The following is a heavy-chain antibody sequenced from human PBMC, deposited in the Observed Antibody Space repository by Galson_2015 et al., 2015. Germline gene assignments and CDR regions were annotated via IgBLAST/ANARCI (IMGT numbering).Heavy chain of an antibody. Sequence: SLKLSCAASGLTFSNAWMSWVRQAPGKGLEWVGRIKSKADGGATAYGAPVKGRFTISRDDSKNTLYLQMNSLKTEDTAVYFCATERLTVTTIVVVSFDYWGQGNLVTVSS. CDR1: GLTFSNAW. CDR2: IKSKADGGAT. V-gene: IGHV3-15*01. CDR3: ATERLTVTTIVVVSFDY. J-gene: IGHJ4*02. D-gene: IGHD3-22*01.